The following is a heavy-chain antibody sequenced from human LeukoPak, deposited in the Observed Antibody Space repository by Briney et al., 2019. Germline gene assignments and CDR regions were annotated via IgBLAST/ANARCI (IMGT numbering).Heavy chain of an antibody. CDR1: GYSISRGYS. D-gene: IGHD3-16*01. CDR2: IYHSEST. Sequence: PSETLSLTCGVSGYSISRGYSWGWIRQPPGKGLEWIGNIYHSESTRYNPSLKSRVTISPDTSKNQFSLKLTSVTASDTAVYYCARFDHVWETHGMDAFDLWGQGTMVTVSS. V-gene: IGHV4-38-2*01. CDR3: ARFDHVWETHGMDAFDL. J-gene: IGHJ3*01.